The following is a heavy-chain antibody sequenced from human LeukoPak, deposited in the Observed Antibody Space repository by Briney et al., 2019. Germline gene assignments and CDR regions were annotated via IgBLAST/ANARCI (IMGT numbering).Heavy chain of an antibody. Sequence: GASVKVSCKAAGYTFTGYYMHWVRQAPGQGLEWMGWINPNSGGTNYAQKFQGRVTMTTDTSTSTAYMELRSLRSDDTAVYYCARWGPRHLLFDYWGQGTLVTVSS. CDR2: INPNSGGT. V-gene: IGHV1-2*02. D-gene: IGHD3-16*01. J-gene: IGHJ4*02. CDR1: GYTFTGYY. CDR3: ARWGPRHLLFDY.